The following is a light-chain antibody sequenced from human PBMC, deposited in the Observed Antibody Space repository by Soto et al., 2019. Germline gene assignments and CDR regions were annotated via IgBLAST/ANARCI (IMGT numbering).Light chain of an antibody. V-gene: IGKV3D-15*01. Sequence: EILMTQSPGTRSVSQLEIATFSLMPSQSVSSNLAWYQQKPGQAPRLLIYDASSRATGIPDRFSGGGSGTEFTLTISSLQSEDFAVYYCQQYNNWPPITFGQGTRLEIK. J-gene: IGKJ5*01. CDR1: QSVSSN. CDR2: DAS. CDR3: QQYNNWPPIT.